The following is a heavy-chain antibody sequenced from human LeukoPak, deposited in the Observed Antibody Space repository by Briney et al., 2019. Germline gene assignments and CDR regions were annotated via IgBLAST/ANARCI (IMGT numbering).Heavy chain of an antibody. J-gene: IGHJ4*02. CDR2: ISWNSGSI. Sequence: GGSLRLSCAASGFTSDDYAMHWVRQAPGKGLEWVSGISWNSGSIGYADSVKGRFTISRDNAKNSLYLQMNSLRAEDTALYYCAKGFYGSGSYQSHYFDYWGQGTLVTVSS. CDR1: GFTSDDYA. CDR3: AKGFYGSGSYQSHYFDY. V-gene: IGHV3-9*02. D-gene: IGHD3-10*01.